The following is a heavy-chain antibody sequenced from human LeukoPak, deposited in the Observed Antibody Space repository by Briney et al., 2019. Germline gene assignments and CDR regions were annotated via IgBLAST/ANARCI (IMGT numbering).Heavy chain of an antibody. Sequence: ASVKVSFKASGYTFTGYYMHWVRQAPGQGLEWMGWINPNSGGTNYAQKFQGRVTMTRDTSISTAYMELSRLRSDDTAVYYCARETPDSSGYYYPLGYWGQGTLVTVSS. CDR3: ARETPDSSGYYYPLGY. V-gene: IGHV1-2*02. CDR2: INPNSGGT. J-gene: IGHJ4*02. D-gene: IGHD3-22*01. CDR1: GYTFTGYY.